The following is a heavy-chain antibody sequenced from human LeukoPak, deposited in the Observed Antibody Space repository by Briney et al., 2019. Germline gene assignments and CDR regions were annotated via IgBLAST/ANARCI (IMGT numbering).Heavy chain of an antibody. CDR3: ARLGGVDY. V-gene: IGHV3-48*01. CDR2: ISSSSGST. J-gene: IGHJ4*02. Sequence: GGSLRLSCSASGFTFNSYGMNWVRQAPGKGLEWISYISSSSGSTYDADSVKGRFTISRDNAKNSLYLQMNSLRAEDTAVYYCARLGGVDYWGQGTLVTVSS. D-gene: IGHD4-17*01. CDR1: GFTFNSYG.